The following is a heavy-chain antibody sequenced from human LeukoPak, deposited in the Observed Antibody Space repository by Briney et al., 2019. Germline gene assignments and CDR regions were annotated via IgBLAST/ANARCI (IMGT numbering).Heavy chain of an antibody. V-gene: IGHV3-30*03. Sequence: QPGGSLRLSCAASGFTFYDYGMTWVRQAPGKGVEWVAVISYDGSNKYYADSVKGRFTISRDNSKNTLYLQMNSLRAEDTAVYYCARVPMYSSSWYGGNYFDYWGQGTLVTVSS. CDR3: ARVPMYSSSWYGGNYFDY. D-gene: IGHD6-13*01. J-gene: IGHJ4*02. CDR1: GFTFYDYG. CDR2: ISYDGSNK.